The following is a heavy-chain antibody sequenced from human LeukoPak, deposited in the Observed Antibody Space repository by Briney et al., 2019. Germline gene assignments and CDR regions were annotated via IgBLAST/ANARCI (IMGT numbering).Heavy chain of an antibody. J-gene: IGHJ3*02. Sequence: GASVKVSCKASGYTFTSYDINWVRQATGQGLEWMGWMNPNSGNTGYAQKFQGRVTMTRNTSISTAYMELSSLRSEDTAVYYCARDGGRITIFGVANVAFDIWGQGTMVTVSS. D-gene: IGHD3-3*01. CDR1: GYTFTSYD. V-gene: IGHV1-8*01. CDR3: ARDGGRITIFGVANVAFDI. CDR2: MNPNSGNT.